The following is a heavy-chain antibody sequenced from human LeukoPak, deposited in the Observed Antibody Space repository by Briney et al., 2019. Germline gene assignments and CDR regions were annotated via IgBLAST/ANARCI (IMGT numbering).Heavy chain of an antibody. Sequence: ASVKVSCKASGYTFTGYFMHWVRQAPGQRLEWMGWINPNSGGANYAQKFQGRVTMTRGTSISTAYMELSRLRSDDTAVYYCASSIVYCSSTSCYFNWGQGTLVTVSS. V-gene: IGHV1-2*02. J-gene: IGHJ4*02. CDR3: ASSIVYCSSTSCYFN. CDR2: INPNSGGA. D-gene: IGHD2-2*01. CDR1: GYTFTGYF.